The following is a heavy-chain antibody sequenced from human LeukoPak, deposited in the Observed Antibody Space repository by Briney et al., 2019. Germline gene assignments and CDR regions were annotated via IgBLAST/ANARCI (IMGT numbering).Heavy chain of an antibody. Sequence: GGSLRLSCAASGFTFIGYGMHWVRQTPGKGLEWVAFIRYDGSNKYYADSVKGRFTISRDNSKNTLYLQMNSLRAEDTAVYYCAKGPDVGPHAFDIWGQGTMVTVSS. CDR2: IRYDGSNK. CDR1: GFTFIGYG. V-gene: IGHV3-30*02. J-gene: IGHJ3*02. CDR3: AKGPDVGPHAFDI.